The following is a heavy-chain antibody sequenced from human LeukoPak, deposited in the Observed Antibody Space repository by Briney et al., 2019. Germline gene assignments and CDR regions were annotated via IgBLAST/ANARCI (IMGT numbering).Heavy chain of an antibody. D-gene: IGHD6-13*01. Sequence: SETLSLTCTVSGGSISSYYWSWIRQPPGKGLEWVGYIYYSGSTNYNPSRKSRVTISVDTSKNQFSLKLSSVTAADTAVYYCAREFSSSSWYYFDYWGQGTLVTVSS. J-gene: IGHJ4*02. CDR2: IYYSGST. CDR1: GGSISSYY. V-gene: IGHV4-59*01. CDR3: AREFSSSSWYYFDY.